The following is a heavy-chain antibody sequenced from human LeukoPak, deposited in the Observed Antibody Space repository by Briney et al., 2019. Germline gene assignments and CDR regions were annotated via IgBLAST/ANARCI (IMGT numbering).Heavy chain of an antibody. Sequence: PSETLSLTCAVYGGSFSGYYWSWIRQPPGKGLEWIGEINHSGSTNYNPSLKSRVTISVDTSKNQFSLKLSSVTAADTAVYYCARGVWFGELPAGYYFDYWGQGTLVTVSS. V-gene: IGHV4-34*01. J-gene: IGHJ4*02. CDR3: ARGVWFGELPAGYYFDY. D-gene: IGHD3-10*01. CDR2: INHSGST. CDR1: GGSFSGYY.